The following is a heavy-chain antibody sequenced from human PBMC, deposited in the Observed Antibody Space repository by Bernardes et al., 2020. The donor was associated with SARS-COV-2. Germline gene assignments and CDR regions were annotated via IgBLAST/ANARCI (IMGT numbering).Heavy chain of an antibody. CDR3: ARDLGSDTVLMPAALPGDC. V-gene: IGHV3-7*01. D-gene: IGHD2-8*01. CDR1: GFTFSSYW. CDR2: IKQDGNEK. Sequence: GGSLRLSCAASGFTFSSYWMTWVRQAPGKGLEWVANIKQDGNEKYYVDSVKGRFTISRDNAKNSLYLQMDSLRADDTAVYYCARDLGSDTVLMPAALPGDCWGRGTRVTVSS. J-gene: IGHJ4*02.